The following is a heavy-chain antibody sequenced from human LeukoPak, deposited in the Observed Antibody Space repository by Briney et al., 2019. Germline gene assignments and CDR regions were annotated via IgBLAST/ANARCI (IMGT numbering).Heavy chain of an antibody. Sequence: ASVKVSCKASGYTFTTYDINWVRQATGQGLEWMGWMNPNSGNAAYAQKFQGRVTMTRNTSINTAYMELSSLRSEDTAVYFSARYYGSGSYCLKYWGQGTPVTVSS. CDR1: GYTFTTYD. D-gene: IGHD3-10*01. CDR3: ARYYGSGSYCLKY. CDR2: MNPNSGNA. V-gene: IGHV1-8*01. J-gene: IGHJ4*02.